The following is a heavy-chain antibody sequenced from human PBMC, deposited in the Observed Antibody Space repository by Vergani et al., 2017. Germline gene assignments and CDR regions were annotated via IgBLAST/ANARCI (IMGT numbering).Heavy chain of an antibody. CDR1: GGSISSYY. CDR2: IYTSGGT. CDR3: ARVKPNVLRFLEWLSFDY. D-gene: IGHD3-3*01. Sequence: QVQLQESGPGLVKPSETLSLTCTVSGGSISSYYWSWIRQPAGKGLEWIGRIYTSGGTNYNPSLKSRVTMSVDTSKNQFSLKLSSVTAADTAVYYCARVKPNVLRFLEWLSFDYWGQGTLVTVSS. V-gene: IGHV4-4*07. J-gene: IGHJ4*02.